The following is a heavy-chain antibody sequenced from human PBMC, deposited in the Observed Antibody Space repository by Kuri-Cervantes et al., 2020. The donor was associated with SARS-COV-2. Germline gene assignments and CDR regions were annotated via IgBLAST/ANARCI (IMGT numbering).Heavy chain of an antibody. D-gene: IGHD3-22*01. CDR2: IYYSGST. J-gene: IGHJ4*02. Sequence: SETLSLTCTVSGGSISSYYWSWIRQPPGKGLEWIGYIYYSGSTNYNPSLKSRVAISVDTPKNQFSLKLSSVTAADTAVYYCARGDYYDSSGYYFRFFDYWGQGTLVTVSS. CDR3: ARGDYYDSSGYYFRFFDY. CDR1: GGSISSYY. V-gene: IGHV4-59*01.